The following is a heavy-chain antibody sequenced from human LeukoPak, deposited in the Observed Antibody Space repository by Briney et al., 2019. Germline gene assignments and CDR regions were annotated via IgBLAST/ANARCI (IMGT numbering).Heavy chain of an antibody. CDR3: ARDSGSYFYGSFDY. V-gene: IGHV1-2*02. D-gene: IGHD1-26*01. CDR2: INPNSGGT. CDR1: GYTFTGYY. J-gene: IGHJ4*02. Sequence: ASVKVSCRASGYTFTGYYVHWVRQAPGQGLEWMGWINPNSGGTNYAQKFQGRVTMTRDTSISTAYMELSRLRSDDTAVYYCARDSGSYFYGSFDYWGQGTLVTVSS.